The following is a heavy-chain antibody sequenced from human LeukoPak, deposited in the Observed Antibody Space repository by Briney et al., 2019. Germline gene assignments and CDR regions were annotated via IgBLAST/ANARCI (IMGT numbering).Heavy chain of an antibody. CDR1: GFTFSSYW. CDR2: IKQDGSEK. J-gene: IGHJ4*02. V-gene: IGHV3-7*01. D-gene: IGHD6-19*01. CDR3: ARYIAVAGYYFDY. Sequence: PGGSLRLSCAASGFTFSSYWMSWVRQAPGKGREWVANIKQDGSEKYYVDSVKGRFTISRDNAKNSLYLQMNSLRAEDTAVYYCARYIAVAGYYFDYWGQGTLVTVSS.